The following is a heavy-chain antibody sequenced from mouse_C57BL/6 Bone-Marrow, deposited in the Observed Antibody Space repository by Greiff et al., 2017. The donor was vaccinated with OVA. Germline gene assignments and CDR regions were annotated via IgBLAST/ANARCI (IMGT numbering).Heavy chain of an antibody. CDR3: ARPAGDGYYVRFAY. J-gene: IGHJ3*01. V-gene: IGHV1-81*01. CDR1: GYTFTSYG. CDR2: IYPRSGNT. D-gene: IGHD2-3*01. Sequence: QVQLQQSGAELARPGASVKLSCKASGYTFTSYGISWVKQRTGQGLEWIGEIYPRSGNTYYNEKFKGKATLTADKSSSTAYMELRSLSSEYSAVYFGARPAGDGYYVRFAYWGQGTLVTVSA.